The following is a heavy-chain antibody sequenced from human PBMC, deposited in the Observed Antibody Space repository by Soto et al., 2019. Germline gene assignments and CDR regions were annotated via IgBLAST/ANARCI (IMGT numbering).Heavy chain of an antibody. V-gene: IGHV3-21*01. CDR3: ARTLPYTTGPFDY. D-gene: IGHD6-19*01. CDR2: ISSSSNYI. CDR1: GFTVSTYS. Sequence: GGSLRLSCAASGFTVSTYSMNWVRQAPGKGLEWVSSISSSSNYIYYADSMKGRFTISRDNAKNSLYLQMNSLRAEDTAVYYCARTLPYTTGPFDYWGQGTLVTVSS. J-gene: IGHJ4*02.